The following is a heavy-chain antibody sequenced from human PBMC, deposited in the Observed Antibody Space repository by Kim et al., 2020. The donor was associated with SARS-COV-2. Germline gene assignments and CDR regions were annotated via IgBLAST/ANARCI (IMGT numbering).Heavy chain of an antibody. D-gene: IGHD4-17*01. CDR2: IYHSGST. Sequence: SETLSLTCAVSGGSISSSNWWSWVRQPPGKGLEWIGEIYHSGSTNYNPSLKSRVTISVDKSKNQFSLKLSSVTAADTAVYYCARGSEDDYRDPCHAFDIWGQGTMVTVSS. CDR1: GGSISSSNW. CDR3: ARGSEDDYRDPCHAFDI. J-gene: IGHJ3*02. V-gene: IGHV4-4*02.